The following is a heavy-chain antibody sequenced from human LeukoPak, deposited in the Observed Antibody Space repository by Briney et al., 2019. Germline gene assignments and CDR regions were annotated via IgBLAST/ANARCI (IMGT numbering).Heavy chain of an antibody. J-gene: IGHJ4*02. D-gene: IGHD2-15*01. CDR3: ARGDIYWDY. CDR1: GYTFTAYY. Sequence: ASVNVSCKASGYTFTAYYVHWVGQAPGQGPEWMGWIHPNSGGTKGAQSFQGRVTMTRDTSITTAYMEMSSLRSDDTAVYYCARGDIYWDYWGQGTQVTVSS. V-gene: IGHV1-2*02. CDR2: IHPNSGGT.